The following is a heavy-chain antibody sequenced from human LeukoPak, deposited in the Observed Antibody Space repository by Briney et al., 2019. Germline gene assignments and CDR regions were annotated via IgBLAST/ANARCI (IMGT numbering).Heavy chain of an antibody. CDR2: ISGDGSST. V-gene: IGHV3-74*01. J-gene: IGHJ4*02. CDR1: GFTFSSYW. CDR3: ARELPFDY. Sequence: PGGSLRLSCAASGFTFSSYWMHWVRQAPGKGLVWVSRISGDGSSTTYAESVKGRFTISRDNAKNTLYLQMNSLRAEDTAVCYCARELPFDYWGQGTLVTVSS.